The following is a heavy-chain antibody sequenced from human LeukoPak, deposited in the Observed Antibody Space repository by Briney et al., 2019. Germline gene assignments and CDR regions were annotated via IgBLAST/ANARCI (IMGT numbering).Heavy chain of an antibody. CDR3: ARLRYSDF. D-gene: IGHD1-26*01. CDR1: GFSFSSYW. J-gene: IGHJ4*02. CDR2: IKEDGSEG. V-gene: IGHV3-7*01. Sequence: EGSLRLSCAASGFSFSSYWMTWVRQAPGRGLEWVANIKEDGSEGNYLDSVKGRFTVSRDNVKNLLFLQMNSLTAEDTAVYYCARLRYSDFWGQGTLVTVSS.